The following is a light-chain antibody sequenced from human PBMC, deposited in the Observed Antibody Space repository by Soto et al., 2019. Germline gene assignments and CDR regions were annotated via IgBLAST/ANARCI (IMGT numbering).Light chain of an antibody. J-gene: IGLJ1*01. CDR3: AGWDDSLNGDV. Sequence: QSVLTQPPSASGTPGQRVTISCSGSSSNIGSYTVNWYQQLPGTAPKLLIYSNNQRPSGVPDRFSGSKSGTSASLAISGPQSEDEADYYCAGWDDSLNGDVFGTGTKLTVL. CDR2: SNN. CDR1: SSNIGSYT. V-gene: IGLV1-44*01.